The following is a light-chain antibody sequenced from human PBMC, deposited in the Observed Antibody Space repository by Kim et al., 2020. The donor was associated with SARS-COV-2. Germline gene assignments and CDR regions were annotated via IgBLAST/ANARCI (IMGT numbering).Light chain of an antibody. V-gene: IGKV4-1*01. CDR3: QQYYSTPRT. Sequence: DIVMTQSPDTLAVSLGERATINCKSSRSVLYSSNNKNYLAWYQQKPGQPPKLLIYWASARESGVPDRFSGSGSGTDFTLTISSLQAEDVAVYYCQQYYSTPRTFGHGTKVDIK. CDR1: RSVLYSSNNKNY. CDR2: WAS. J-gene: IGKJ1*01.